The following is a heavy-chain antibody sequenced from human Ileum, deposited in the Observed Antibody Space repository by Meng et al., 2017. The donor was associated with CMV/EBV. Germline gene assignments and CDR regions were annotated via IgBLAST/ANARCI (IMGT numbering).Heavy chain of an antibody. CDR1: GYTFTGYY. D-gene: IGHD2-2*01. CDR2: INPHSGGT. V-gene: IGHV1-2*02. Sequence: ASVKVSCKASGYTFTGYYMHWVRQAPGQGLEWMGWINPHSGGTHYAQKLQGRVTMTRDTTISTAYMELSRLRSDDTAVYYCARVPYCSSTSCYYWFDPWGQGTLVTVSS. J-gene: IGHJ5*02. CDR3: ARVPYCSSTSCYYWFDP.